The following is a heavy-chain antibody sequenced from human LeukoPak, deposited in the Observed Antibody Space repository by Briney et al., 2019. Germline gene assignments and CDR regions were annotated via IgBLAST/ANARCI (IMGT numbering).Heavy chain of an antibody. V-gene: IGHV3-23*01. Sequence: GGSLRLSCAASGFTFSSYWMSWVRQAPGKGLEWVSAISGSGGSTYYADSVKGRFTISRDNSKNTLYLQMNSLRAEDTAVYYCAKDGNFDWLLPYYFDYWGQGTLVTVSS. CDR2: ISGSGGST. J-gene: IGHJ4*02. D-gene: IGHD3-9*01. CDR3: AKDGNFDWLLPYYFDY. CDR1: GFTFSSYW.